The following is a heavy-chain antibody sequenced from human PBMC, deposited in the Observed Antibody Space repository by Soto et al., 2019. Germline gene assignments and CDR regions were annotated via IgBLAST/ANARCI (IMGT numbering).Heavy chain of an antibody. J-gene: IGHJ3*02. CDR3: ARAQEDIVVVVAATPGGAFDI. CDR1: GFTFSSYG. D-gene: IGHD2-15*01. Sequence: GGSLRLSCAASGFTFSSYGMHWVRQAPGKGLEWVAVIWYDGSNKYYADSVKGRFTISRDNSKNTLYLQMNSLRAEDTAVYYCARAQEDIVVVVAATPGGAFDIWGQGTMVTVSS. V-gene: IGHV3-33*01. CDR2: IWYDGSNK.